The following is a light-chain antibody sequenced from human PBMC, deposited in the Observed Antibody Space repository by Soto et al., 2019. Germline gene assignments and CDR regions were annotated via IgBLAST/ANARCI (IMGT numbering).Light chain of an antibody. J-gene: IGLJ1*01. CDR2: GNN. CDR3: QSYDSSLSTYV. Sequence: QSVLTQPPSVSGAPGQRVTISCTGSSSNIGAGYAVHWYQQLPGTAPKLLIYGNNNRPSGVPDRFSGSKSGTSASLAITGLQAEDEADYYCQSYDSSLSTYVFGTGTKVT. V-gene: IGLV1-40*01. CDR1: SSNIGAGYA.